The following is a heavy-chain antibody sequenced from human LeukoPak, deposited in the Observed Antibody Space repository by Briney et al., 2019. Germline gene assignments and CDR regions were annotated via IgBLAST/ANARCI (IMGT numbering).Heavy chain of an antibody. CDR2: ISYDGSNK. Sequence: GGSLRLSCAASGFTFSSYGMHWVRQAPGKGLECVAVISYDGSNKYYADSVKGRFTISRDNSKNTLYLQMNSLRAEDTAVYYCAKVGCSGGSCYSSDAFDIWGQGTMVTVSS. V-gene: IGHV3-30*18. CDR3: AKVGCSGGSCYSSDAFDI. J-gene: IGHJ3*02. CDR1: GFTFSSYG. D-gene: IGHD2-15*01.